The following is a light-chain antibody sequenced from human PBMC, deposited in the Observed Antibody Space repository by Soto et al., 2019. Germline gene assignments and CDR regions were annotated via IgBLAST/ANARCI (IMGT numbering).Light chain of an antibody. CDR2: DAS. V-gene: IGKV3-11*01. Sequence: EVVLTQSPATLSLSPGERATLSCRASQSVGTYLAWFQQKPGQAPRLLVHDASNRATGIPARFSGSGSGTDFTLTISRQEPEDFPVYYCQQRTAWPITFGQGTRLEIK. CDR1: QSVGTY. J-gene: IGKJ5*01. CDR3: QQRTAWPIT.